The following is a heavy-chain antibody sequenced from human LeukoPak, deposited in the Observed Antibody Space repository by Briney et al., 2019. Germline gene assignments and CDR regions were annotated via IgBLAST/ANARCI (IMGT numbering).Heavy chain of an antibody. D-gene: IGHD3-22*01. Sequence: GGSLRLSCAASGFTFSSYAMHWVHQAPRKGLEGVAVISYDGSKKYYADSVKGRFTISRDNSKNTLYLQMQSLRAEDTAVYYCARESDYYDSSGYYDAFDIWGQGTMVTVSS. CDR1: GFTFSSYA. V-gene: IGHV3-30-3*01. J-gene: IGHJ3*02. CDR2: ISYDGSKK. CDR3: ARESDYYDSSGYYDAFDI.